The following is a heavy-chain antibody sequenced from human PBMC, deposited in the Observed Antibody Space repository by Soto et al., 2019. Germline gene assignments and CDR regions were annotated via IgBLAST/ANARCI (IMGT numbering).Heavy chain of an antibody. V-gene: IGHV3-21*01. Sequence: GGSLRLSCAASGFTFSSYSMNWVRQAPGKGLEWVSSISSSSSYIYYADSVKGRFTISRDNAKNSLYLQMNSLRAEDTAVYYCARWLQYSAGRNFDYWGQGTLVTVSS. CDR3: ARWLQYSAGRNFDY. D-gene: IGHD5-12*01. J-gene: IGHJ4*02. CDR2: ISSSSSYI. CDR1: GFTFSSYS.